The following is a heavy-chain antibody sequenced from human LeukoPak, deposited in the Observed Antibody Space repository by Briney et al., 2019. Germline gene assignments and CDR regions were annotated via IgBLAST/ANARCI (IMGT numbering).Heavy chain of an antibody. Sequence: SETLSLTCAVYGGSFSGYYWSWIRQPPGKGLEWIGEINHSGSTNYIPSLKSRVTISVDTSKNQFSLKLSSVTAADTAVYYCARGDIVVVPAAIHTRPFDYWGQGTLVTVSS. CDR2: INHSGST. V-gene: IGHV4-34*01. CDR1: GGSFSGYY. D-gene: IGHD2-2*02. CDR3: ARGDIVVVPAAIHTRPFDY. J-gene: IGHJ4*02.